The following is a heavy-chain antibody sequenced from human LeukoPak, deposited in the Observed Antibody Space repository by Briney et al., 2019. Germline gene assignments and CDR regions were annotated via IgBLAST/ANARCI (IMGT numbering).Heavy chain of an antibody. CDR2: INHSGGT. CDR3: APRGDIEHSYGYGKWFDP. Sequence: SETLSLTCAVYGGSFSGYYWSWIRQPPGKGLEWIGEINHSGGTNYNASLKSRVTVSVDSSKNQFSLRLSSVTAADTAVYYCAPRGDIEHSYGYGKWFDPWGQGTRVTVSS. V-gene: IGHV4-34*01. D-gene: IGHD5-18*01. CDR1: GGSFSGYY. J-gene: IGHJ5*02.